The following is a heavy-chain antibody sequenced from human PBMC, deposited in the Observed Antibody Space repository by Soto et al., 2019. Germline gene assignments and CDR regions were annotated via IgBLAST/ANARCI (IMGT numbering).Heavy chain of an antibody. J-gene: IGHJ4*02. CDR1: GGSISSGGYY. D-gene: IGHD5-12*01. CDR2: IYYSGST. V-gene: IGHV4-31*03. CDR3: ARQRDGYNYRYCDY. Sequence: QVQLQESGPGLVKPSQTLSLTCTISGGSISSGGYYWSWIRQHPGKGLEWIGYIYYSGSTYYNPSLKGRVTISVDTSKNQFSLKLRSVTAADTAVYYCARQRDGYNYRYCDYWGQGTLVTVSS.